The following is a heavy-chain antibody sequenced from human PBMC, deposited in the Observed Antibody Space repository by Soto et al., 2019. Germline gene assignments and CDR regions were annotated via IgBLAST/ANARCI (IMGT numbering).Heavy chain of an antibody. CDR3: AGQFATSCYHDY. Sequence: GGSLRLSCAASGFTFSTSSMNWVRQAPGQGLEWGSYISSSSRTTYYADSVKGRFTISIDNAKNSLDLQMNSLRDEDTAVYYCAGQFATSCYHDYSSQGTRVAVAP. V-gene: IGHV3-48*02. D-gene: IGHD2-2*01. CDR2: ISSSSRTT. J-gene: IGHJ4*02. CDR1: GFTFSTSS.